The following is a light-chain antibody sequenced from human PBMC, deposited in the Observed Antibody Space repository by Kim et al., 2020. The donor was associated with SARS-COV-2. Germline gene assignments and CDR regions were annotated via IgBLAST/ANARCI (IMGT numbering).Light chain of an antibody. CDR2: GAS. CDR3: QQYNNWPLT. Sequence: PGERASLSCRARQSVSSNLAWYQQKPGQAPRLLIYGASTRATDIPARFSGSGSGTEFTLTISSLQSEDFAVYYCQQYNNWPLTFGGGTKVDIK. V-gene: IGKV3-15*01. CDR1: QSVSSN. J-gene: IGKJ4*01.